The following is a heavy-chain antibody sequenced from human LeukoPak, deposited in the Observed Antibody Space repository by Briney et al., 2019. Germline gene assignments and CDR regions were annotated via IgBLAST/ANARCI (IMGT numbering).Heavy chain of an antibody. Sequence: GGSLRLSCAASGFTFSSYWMSWVRQAPGKGLEWAANIKQDGSEKYYVDSVKGRFTISRDNAKNSLYLQLNSLRAEDTAVYYCARSHTPMKAFDIWGQGTMVTVSS. CDR1: GFTFSSYW. J-gene: IGHJ3*02. D-gene: IGHD5-18*01. CDR2: IKQDGSEK. CDR3: ARSHTPMKAFDI. V-gene: IGHV3-7*01.